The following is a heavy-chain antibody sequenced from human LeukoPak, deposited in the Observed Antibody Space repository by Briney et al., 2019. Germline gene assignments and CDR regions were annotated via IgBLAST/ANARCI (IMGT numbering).Heavy chain of an antibody. CDR1: GASIRSSY. J-gene: IGHJ2*01. CDR2: IHYSGST. V-gene: IGHV4-59*08. D-gene: IGHD3-10*01. Sequence: SETLSLTCTVSGASIRSSYWSWLRQPPGKGLQWIGYIHYSGSTDSNASLKNRVAVSIDTSRNQLSLMLSPVTAADPAIYYWARRGETMGALRGWYFDLWGRGTLVTVSS. CDR3: ARRGETMGALRGWYFDL.